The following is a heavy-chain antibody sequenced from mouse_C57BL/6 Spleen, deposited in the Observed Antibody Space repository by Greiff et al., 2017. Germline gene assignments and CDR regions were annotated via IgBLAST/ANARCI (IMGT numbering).Heavy chain of an antibody. CDR2: INPSSGYT. Sequence: VQLQQSGAELARPGASVKMSCKASGYTFTSYTMHWVKQRPGQGLEWIGYINPSSGYTKYNQKFKDKATLTADKSSSTAYMQLSSLTSEDSAVYYCARSEGSLDYFDYWGQGTTLTVSS. D-gene: IGHD1-1*01. CDR3: ARSEGSLDYFDY. CDR1: GYTFTSYT. J-gene: IGHJ2*01. V-gene: IGHV1-4*01.